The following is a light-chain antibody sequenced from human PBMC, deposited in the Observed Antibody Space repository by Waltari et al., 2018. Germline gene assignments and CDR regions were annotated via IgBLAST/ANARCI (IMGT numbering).Light chain of an antibody. J-gene: IGLJ2*01. CDR3: QVWDRTNKYFV. V-gene: IGLV3-21*02. Sequence: SYVLTQPPSVSVAPGQTARIPCGGNHIGGETVHWYQQKPGQAPILVVYDDSDRPSGVPERFSGSKSGNTATLTISRVEAGDEAAYHCQVWDRTNKYFVFGGGTKMTVL. CDR2: DDS. CDR1: HIGGET.